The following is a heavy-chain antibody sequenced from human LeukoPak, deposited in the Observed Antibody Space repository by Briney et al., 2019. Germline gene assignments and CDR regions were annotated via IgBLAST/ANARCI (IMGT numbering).Heavy chain of an antibody. CDR1: GFTFSSYA. CDR3: AKAGGDFWSGYYRRDWFDP. Sequence: PGGSLRLSCAASGFTFSSYAMSWVRQAPGKGLEWVSATSGSGGSTYYADSVKGRFTISRDNSKNTLYLQMNSLRAEDTAVYYCAKAGGDFWSGYYRRDWFDPWGQGTLVTVSS. V-gene: IGHV3-23*01. D-gene: IGHD3-3*01. CDR2: TSGSGGST. J-gene: IGHJ5*02.